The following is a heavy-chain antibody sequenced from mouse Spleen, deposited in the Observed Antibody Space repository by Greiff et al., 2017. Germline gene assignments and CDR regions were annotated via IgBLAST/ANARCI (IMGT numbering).Heavy chain of an antibody. CDR1: GFTFSSYA. D-gene: IGHD1-1*01. V-gene: IGHV5-6-2*01. Sequence: EVQLVESGGGLVKPGGSLKLSCAASGFTFSSYAMSWVRQTPEKRLEWVAAINSNGGSTYYPDTVKDRFTFSRDNAKNTLYLQMSSLRSEDTALYYCARQKLRFFDYWGQGTTLTVSS. CDR2: INSNGGST. J-gene: IGHJ2*01. CDR3: ARQKLRFFDY.